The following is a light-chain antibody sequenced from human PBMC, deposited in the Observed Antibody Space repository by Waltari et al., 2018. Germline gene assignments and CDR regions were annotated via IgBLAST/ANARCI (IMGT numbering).Light chain of an antibody. CDR2: DVN. CDR1: SSDVGYYDY. V-gene: IGLV2-14*01. J-gene: IGLJ1*01. Sequence: QSALTQPASVSGSLGQSITISCTGSSSDVGYYDYVSWYQKDPGKAPKLIIYDVNKRPSGVSDRFSGSRSGKTASLTISGLQAEDEADYYCSSYTSSSTYVFGGGTKVTVL. CDR3: SSYTSSSTYV.